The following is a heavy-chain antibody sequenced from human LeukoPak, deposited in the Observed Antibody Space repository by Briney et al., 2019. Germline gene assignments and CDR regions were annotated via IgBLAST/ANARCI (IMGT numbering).Heavy chain of an antibody. CDR2: IKPNSDAT. V-gene: IGHV1-2*02. Sequence: ASVKVSCKASGYTFTDYYMHWVRRAPGQGLEWMGLIKPNSDATHFAQKFQDRVTLTRETSISTAYMELTSLGSDDTALYYCARETTVATESTVGVNAHAFDIWGQGTMVTVSS. CDR3: ARETTVATESTVGVNAHAFDI. J-gene: IGHJ3*02. CDR1: GYTFTDYY. D-gene: IGHD1-26*01.